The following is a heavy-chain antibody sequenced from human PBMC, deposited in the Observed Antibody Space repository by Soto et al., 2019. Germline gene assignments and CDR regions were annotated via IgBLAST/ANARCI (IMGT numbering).Heavy chain of an antibody. V-gene: IGHV4-4*07. D-gene: IGHD6-6*01. CDR3: ARDRHSIHAGIAARTWWFDP. J-gene: IGHJ5*02. CDR2: IYTSGST. CDR1: GGSISSYY. Sequence: SETLSLTCTVSGGSISSYYWSWIRQPAGKGLEWIGRIYTSGSTNYNPSLKSRVTMSVDTSKNQFSLKMSSVTAADTAVYYCARDRHSIHAGIAARTWWFDPWGQGTLVTVS.